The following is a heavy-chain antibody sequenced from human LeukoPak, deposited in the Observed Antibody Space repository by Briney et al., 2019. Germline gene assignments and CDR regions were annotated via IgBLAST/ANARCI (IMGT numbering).Heavy chain of an antibody. V-gene: IGHV3-53*01. CDR2: IYSGGNT. J-gene: IGHJ4*02. D-gene: IGHD5-12*01. CDR3: AKGGVDPHPIY. Sequence: GGSLRLSCTASGFTVSSNYMSWVRQAPGKGLEWLSVIYSGGNTYYADSVKGRFTISRDSSKNTVYLQMNSLRAEDTAVYYCAKGGVDPHPIYWGRGTLVTVSS. CDR1: GFTVSSNY.